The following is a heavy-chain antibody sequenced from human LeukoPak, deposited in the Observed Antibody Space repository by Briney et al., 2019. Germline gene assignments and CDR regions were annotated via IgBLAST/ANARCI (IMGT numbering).Heavy chain of an antibody. V-gene: IGHV3-23*01. D-gene: IGHD3-16*01. CDR2: ISNTGLTT. Sequence: PGGSLRLSCAASGFTLGIYAMSWVRQAPGKGLEWVSGISNTGLTTYYIDSVKGRFTISRDSSKNTLNLQMDSLRTEDTAVYYCAKVRKGVGAFDIWGQGMMVTVSS. CDR3: AKVRKGVGAFDI. CDR1: GFTLGIYA. J-gene: IGHJ3*02.